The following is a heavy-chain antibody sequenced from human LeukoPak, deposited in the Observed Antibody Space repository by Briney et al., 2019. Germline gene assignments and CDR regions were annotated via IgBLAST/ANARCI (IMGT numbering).Heavy chain of an antibody. CDR3: ARDSSGYFTPGKWFDP. Sequence: ASVKVSCKASGYMFISYAISWVRQAPGQGLEWMGWIDTYNGNTNYAQKFQGRLTMTTDTSTSTVYMELRSLRSDDAAIYFCARDSSGYFTPGKWFDPWGQGTLVTVSS. CDR2: IDTYNGNT. V-gene: IGHV1-18*04. J-gene: IGHJ5*02. D-gene: IGHD3-22*01. CDR1: GYMFISYA.